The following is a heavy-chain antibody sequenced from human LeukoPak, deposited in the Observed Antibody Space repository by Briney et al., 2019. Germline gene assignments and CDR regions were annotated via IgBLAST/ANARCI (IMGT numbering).Heavy chain of an antibody. V-gene: IGHV1-18*01. J-gene: IGHJ4*02. Sequence: ASVKVSCKASGYTFTSYGISWVRQAPGQGLEWMGWISAYNGNTNYAQKLQGRVTMTTDTSTSTAYMELRSLRSGDTAVYYCARDRVRYYDSSGYQDYWGQGTLVTVSS. CDR2: ISAYNGNT. CDR3: ARDRVRYYDSSGYQDY. CDR1: GYTFTSYG. D-gene: IGHD3-22*01.